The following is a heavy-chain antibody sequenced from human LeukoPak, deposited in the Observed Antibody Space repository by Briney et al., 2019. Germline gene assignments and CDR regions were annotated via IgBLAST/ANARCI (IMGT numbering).Heavy chain of an antibody. CDR1: GYTFTSYY. Sequence: ASVKVSCKTSGYTFTSYYIHWVRQAPGQGLEWMGIIHPSGGTTNYAQKFQGRVTMTRDTSTSTVYMELSGLRSEDTAVYYCARVNYYDTQTATYRGIDYWGQGTLVTVSP. D-gene: IGHD3-9*01. CDR2: IHPSGGTT. CDR3: ARVNYYDTQTATYRGIDY. J-gene: IGHJ4*02. V-gene: IGHV1-46*01.